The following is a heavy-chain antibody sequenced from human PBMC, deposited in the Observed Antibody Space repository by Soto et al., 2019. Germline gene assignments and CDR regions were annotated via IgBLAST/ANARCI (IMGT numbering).Heavy chain of an antibody. CDR3: ARDRYPRYDSSGYYGMDV. CDR1: GGTFSSYA. D-gene: IGHD3-22*01. V-gene: IGHV1-69*13. Sequence: SVKVSCKASGGTFSSYAISWVRQAPGQGLEWMGGIIPIFGTANYAQKFQGRVTMTGDASTSTVYMELSSLRSEDTAVYYCARDRYPRYDSSGYYGMDVWGQGTTVTVSS. CDR2: IIPIFGTA. J-gene: IGHJ6*02.